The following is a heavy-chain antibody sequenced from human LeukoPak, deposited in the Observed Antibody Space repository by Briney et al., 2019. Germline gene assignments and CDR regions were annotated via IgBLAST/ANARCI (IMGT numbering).Heavy chain of an antibody. V-gene: IGHV4-34*01. J-gene: IGHJ6*02. Sequence: SETLSLTCAVYGGSFSGYYWSWIRQPLGKGLEWIGEINHSGSTNYNPSLKSRVTISVDTSKNQFSLKLSSVTAADTAVYYCARGRPIAGYYYYYGMDVWGQGTTVTVSS. CDR1: GGSFSGYY. CDR2: INHSGST. D-gene: IGHD6-13*01. CDR3: ARGRPIAGYYYYYGMDV.